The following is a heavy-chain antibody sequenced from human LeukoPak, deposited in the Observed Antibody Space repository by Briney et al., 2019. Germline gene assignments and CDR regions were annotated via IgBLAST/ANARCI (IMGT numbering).Heavy chain of an antibody. D-gene: IGHD1-26*01. V-gene: IGHV4-34*09. CDR3: ASVPRGVGATGLIDY. CDR2: IYYSGST. CDR1: GGSFSGYY. J-gene: IGHJ4*02. Sequence: SPSETLSLTCAVYGGSFSGYYWSWIRQPPGKGLEWIGYIYYSGSTYYNPSLKSRVTISVDTSKNQFSLKLSSVTAADTAVYYCASVPRGVGATGLIDYWGQGTLVTVSS.